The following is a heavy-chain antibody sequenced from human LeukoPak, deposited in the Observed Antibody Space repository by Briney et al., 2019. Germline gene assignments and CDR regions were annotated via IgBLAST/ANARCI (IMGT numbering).Heavy chain of an antibody. J-gene: IGHJ4*02. V-gene: IGHV3-23*01. CDR1: GFTLISYG. Sequence: GGSLRFSCAASGFTLISYGMSWVRQARGKGLEWVSGMSGFGGRTYYAESVKGRFTISRDNSKNTLYLQMNSLRAEDTAVYYCAKRFGSDNNYYIDYWGQGTLVTVSS. CDR3: AKRFGSDNNYYIDY. D-gene: IGHD6-19*01. CDR2: MSGFGGRT.